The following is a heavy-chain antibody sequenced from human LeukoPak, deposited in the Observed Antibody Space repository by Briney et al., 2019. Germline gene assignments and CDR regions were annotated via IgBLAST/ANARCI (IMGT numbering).Heavy chain of an antibody. V-gene: IGHV3-30*04. Sequence: PGGSLRLSCAASGLTFSSYAMHLVRQAPGKGLEWVAVISYDGSNKYYADSVKGRFTISRDNSKNTLYLQMNSLRAEDTAVYYCARDSQQWLVQELGYFQHWGQGTLVTVSS. CDR3: ARDSQQWLVQELGYFQH. J-gene: IGHJ1*01. CDR2: ISYDGSNK. CDR1: GLTFSSYA. D-gene: IGHD6-19*01.